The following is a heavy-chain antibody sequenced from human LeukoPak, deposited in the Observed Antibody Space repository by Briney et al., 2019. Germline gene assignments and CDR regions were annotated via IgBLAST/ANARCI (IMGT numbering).Heavy chain of an antibody. CDR1: GFTFTTYA. V-gene: IGHV3-30-3*01. D-gene: IGHD2-15*01. CDR3: ARGYAAVVVIPAALY. J-gene: IGHJ4*02. Sequence: GRSLRLSCAASGFTFTTYAMNWVRQAPGKGLEWVAVISYDGSNKYYADSVKGRFTISRDNSKDTVSLQMNSLRGKDTAVYYCARGYAAVVVIPAALYWGQGTLVTVSP. CDR2: ISYDGSNK.